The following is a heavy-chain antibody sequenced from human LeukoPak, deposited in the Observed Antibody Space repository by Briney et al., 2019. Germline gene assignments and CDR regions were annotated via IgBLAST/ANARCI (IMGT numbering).Heavy chain of an antibody. CDR1: GFIFSKYD. CDR2: ISSDGSNT. J-gene: IGHJ4*02. Sequence: GRSLRLSCVASGFIFSKYDIHWVRQAPGKGLEWVAYISSDGSNTVYADSVKGRFTISRDNSKNTMYLEMNSLGAEDTAVYYCTKGRVIQVTGIASTFDYWGQGTLVTVSS. V-gene: IGHV3-30*18. D-gene: IGHD3-10*01. CDR3: TKGRVIQVTGIASTFDY.